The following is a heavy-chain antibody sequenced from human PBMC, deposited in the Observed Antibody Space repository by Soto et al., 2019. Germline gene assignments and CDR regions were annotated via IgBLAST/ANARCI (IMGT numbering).Heavy chain of an antibody. CDR1: GYSISSGYY. D-gene: IGHD5-18*01. J-gene: IGHJ4*02. CDR3: ARTGYSYGYSDY. V-gene: IGHV4-38-2*01. Sequence: PSETLSLTGAVSGYSISSGYYWGWIRQPPGKGLEWIGSIYSSGSTYYNPSLQSRVTISVDTSKNQFSLKLSSVTAADTALYYCARTGYSYGYSDYWGQGTLVTVSS. CDR2: IYSSGST.